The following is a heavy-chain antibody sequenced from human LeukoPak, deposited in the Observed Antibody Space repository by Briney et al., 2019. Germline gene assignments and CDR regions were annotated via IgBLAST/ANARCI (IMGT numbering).Heavy chain of an antibody. V-gene: IGHV3-23*01. J-gene: IGHJ6*02. CDR3: ARDIVVPDAYGMDV. CDR2: ISGSGGST. CDR1: GFTFSSYA. Sequence: PGGSPRLSCAASGFTFSSYAMSWVRQAPGKGLEWVSAISGSGGSTYYADSVKGGFTISRDNSKNTLYLQMNSLRAEDTAVYYCARDIVVPDAYGMDVWGQGTTVTVSS. D-gene: IGHD2-2*01.